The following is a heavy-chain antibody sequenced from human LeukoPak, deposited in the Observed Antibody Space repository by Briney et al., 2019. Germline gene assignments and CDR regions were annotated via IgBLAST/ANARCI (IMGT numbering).Heavy chain of an antibody. V-gene: IGHV3-48*03. J-gene: IGHJ4*02. CDR1: GFTFSSYE. Sequence: GGSLRLSCAASGFTFSSYEMNWVRQAPGKGLEWVSCISSSGSTIYYADSVKGRFTISRDNAKNSLYLQMNSLRAEDTAVYYCARVTNYYDSSGYYRVFDYWGQGTLVTVSS. D-gene: IGHD3-22*01. CDR3: ARVTNYYDSSGYYRVFDY. CDR2: ISSSGSTI.